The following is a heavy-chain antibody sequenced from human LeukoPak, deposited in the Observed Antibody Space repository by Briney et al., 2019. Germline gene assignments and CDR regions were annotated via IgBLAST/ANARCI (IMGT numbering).Heavy chain of an antibody. CDR1: GYTFTSYG. CDR3: ARDPSQWLVRVEYFQH. CDR2: ISAYNGNT. J-gene: IGHJ1*01. V-gene: IGHV1-18*04. D-gene: IGHD6-19*01. Sequence: ASVKVSCKASGYTFTSYGTSWVRQAPGQGLEWMGWISAYNGNTNYAQKLQGRVTVTTDTSTSTAYMELRSLRSDDTAVYYCARDPSQWLVRVEYFQHWGQGTLVTVSS.